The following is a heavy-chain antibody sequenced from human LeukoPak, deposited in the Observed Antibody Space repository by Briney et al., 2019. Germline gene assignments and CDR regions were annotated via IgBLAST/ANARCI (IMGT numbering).Heavy chain of an antibody. J-gene: IGHJ4*02. CDR2: VRYDGSTE. CDR3: ATAPPKYDSSGHYFDL. D-gene: IGHD3-22*01. CDR1: GFIFKSYG. V-gene: IGHV3-30*02. Sequence: GGSLRLSCGASGFIFKSYGMHWVRQTPGKGLEWVAYVRYDGSTEYYADSVRGRFTISRDNSNNTLYLQMFSLRPDDTALYYCATAPPKYDSSGHYFDLWGQGTLVTVSS.